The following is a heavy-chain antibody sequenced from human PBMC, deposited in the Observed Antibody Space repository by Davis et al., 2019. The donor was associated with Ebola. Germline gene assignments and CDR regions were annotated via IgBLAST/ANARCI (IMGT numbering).Heavy chain of an antibody. CDR1: GYTFTGYY. CDR3: ARDMGGSGWYRRAFDI. D-gene: IGHD6-19*01. Sequence: ASVKVSCKASGYTFTGYYMHWVRQAPGQGLEWMGWINPNSGGTNYAQKFQGRVTMTRDTSISTVYMELSRLRSDDTAVYYCARDMGGSGWYRRAFDIWGQGTMVTVSS. CDR2: INPNSGGT. V-gene: IGHV1-2*02. J-gene: IGHJ3*02.